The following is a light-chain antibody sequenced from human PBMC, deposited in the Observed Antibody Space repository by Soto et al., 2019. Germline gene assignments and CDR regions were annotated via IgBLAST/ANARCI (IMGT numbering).Light chain of an antibody. Sequence: DIQMTQSPTSLSASVGDRVTITCRASQDIRNFVAWYQQKPGKAPKLLIYAASTLQSGVPSRFSGSGSETDFTITINSLQHEDVATYSCQKYSSVPVFGPGTKVEIK. CDR3: QKYSSVPV. CDR1: QDIRNF. V-gene: IGKV1-27*01. J-gene: IGKJ3*01. CDR2: AAS.